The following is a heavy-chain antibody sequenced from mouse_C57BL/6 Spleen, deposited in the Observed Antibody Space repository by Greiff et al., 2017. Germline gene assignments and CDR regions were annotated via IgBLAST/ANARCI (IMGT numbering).Heavy chain of an antibody. CDR1: GYSFTGYY. CDR2: INPSTGGT. CDR3: ASYGSSSGGY. Sequence: VQLKESGPELVKPGASVKISCKASGYSFTGYYMNWVKQSPEKSLEWIGEINPSTGGTTYNQKFKAKATLTVDKSSSTAYMQLKSLTSEDSAVYYCASYGSSSGGYWGQGTTLTVSS. D-gene: IGHD1-1*01. V-gene: IGHV1-42*01. J-gene: IGHJ2*01.